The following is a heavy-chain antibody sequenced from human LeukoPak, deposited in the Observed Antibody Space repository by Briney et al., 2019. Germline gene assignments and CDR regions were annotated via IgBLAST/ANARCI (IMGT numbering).Heavy chain of an antibody. CDR3: ARSRSGVGELDY. CDR1: GFTVSSNY. D-gene: IGHD3-10*01. CDR2: IYSGGST. Sequence: GGSLRLSCAASGFTVSSNYMSWVRQAPGKGLEWASVIYSGGSTYYADSVKGRFTISRDNSKNTLYLQMSSLRAEDTAVYYCARSRSGVGELDYWGQGTLVTVSS. V-gene: IGHV3-53*01. J-gene: IGHJ4*02.